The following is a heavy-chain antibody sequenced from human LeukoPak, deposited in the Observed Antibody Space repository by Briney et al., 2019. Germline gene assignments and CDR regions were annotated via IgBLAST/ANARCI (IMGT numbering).Heavy chain of an antibody. CDR2: INHSGST. Sequence: GSLRLSCAASGFSFSSYSMNWVRQAPGKGLEWIGEINHSGSTNYNPSLKSRVTISVDTSKNQFSLKLSSVTAADTAVYYCARGPFGYCSSTSCYAVNWFDPWGQGTLVTVSS. J-gene: IGHJ5*02. CDR1: GFSFSSYS. V-gene: IGHV4-34*01. CDR3: ARGPFGYCSSTSCYAVNWFDP. D-gene: IGHD2-2*03.